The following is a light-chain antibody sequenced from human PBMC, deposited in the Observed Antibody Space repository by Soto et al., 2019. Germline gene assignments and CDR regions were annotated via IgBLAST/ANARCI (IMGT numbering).Light chain of an antibody. CDR3: QSYDSSLSGVV. CDR2: GNS. Sequence: QSVLTQPPSLSGAPGQRVTISCTGSSSNIGAGYDVHWYQQLPGTAPKPLIYGNSNRPSGVPDRFSGSKSGTSASLAITGLAAEDEADYYCQSYDSSLSGVVFGGGTKLTVL. CDR1: SSNIGAGYD. V-gene: IGLV1-40*01. J-gene: IGLJ2*01.